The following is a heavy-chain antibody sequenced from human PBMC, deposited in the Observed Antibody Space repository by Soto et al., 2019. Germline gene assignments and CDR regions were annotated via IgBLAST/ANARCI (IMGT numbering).Heavy chain of an antibody. CDR2: IHYGGNA. Sequence: PSETLSLTCTVSGGSINTYNLFWAWVRQPPGKGLEWIASIHYGGNAYYSPSLKSRVTISLEASKSQVSLRLDSVTAADTAVYYCARLGAFYQSLDPWGPGTLVTVSS. V-gene: IGHV4-39*07. J-gene: IGHJ5*02. D-gene: IGHD3-3*02. CDR3: ARLGAFYQSLDP. CDR1: GGSINTYNLF.